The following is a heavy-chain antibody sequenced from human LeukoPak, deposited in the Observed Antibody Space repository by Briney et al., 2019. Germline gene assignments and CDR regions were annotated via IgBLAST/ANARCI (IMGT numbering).Heavy chain of an antibody. D-gene: IGHD6-19*01. J-gene: IGHJ4*02. Sequence: PSETLSLTCSVSGDSISTSSYYWGWIRQPPGKGLEWIGTIYYSGSTYYNPSLTSRVTISVDTSKNQFSLKLSSVTAADTAVYYCASLSGSGWYQFDYWGQGTLVTVSS. CDR1: GDSISTSSYY. V-gene: IGHV4-39*01. CDR2: IYYSGST. CDR3: ASLSGSGWYQFDY.